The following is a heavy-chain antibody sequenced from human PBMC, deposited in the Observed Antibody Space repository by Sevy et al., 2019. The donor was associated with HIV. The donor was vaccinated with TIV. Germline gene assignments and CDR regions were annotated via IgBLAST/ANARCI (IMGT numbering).Heavy chain of an antibody. D-gene: IGHD2-2*01. Sequence: GGSLRLSCAASGFTFSSYWMSWVRQAPGKGLEWVAYIKEDGSEENYVHSVKGRFTISRDNAKNSLYLQMNSLRAEDTAVYYCARSSNGALDYWGQGTLVTVSS. CDR1: GFTFSSYW. CDR3: ARSSNGALDY. V-gene: IGHV3-7*01. CDR2: IKEDGSEE. J-gene: IGHJ4*02.